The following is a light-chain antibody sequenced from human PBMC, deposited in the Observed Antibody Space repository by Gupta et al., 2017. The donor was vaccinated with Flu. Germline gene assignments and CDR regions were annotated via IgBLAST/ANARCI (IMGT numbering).Light chain of an antibody. CDR1: QGISSY. J-gene: IGKJ4*01. CDR3: QQLNSYPLT. Sequence: VGDRVTITCRASQGISSYLGWYQQKRGKAPKLLIYDAPTLQSGVPSRFSGSLSGTDFTLTISSLQPEDFATYYCQQLNSYPLTFGGGPKVEI. CDR2: DAP. V-gene: IGKV1-9*01.